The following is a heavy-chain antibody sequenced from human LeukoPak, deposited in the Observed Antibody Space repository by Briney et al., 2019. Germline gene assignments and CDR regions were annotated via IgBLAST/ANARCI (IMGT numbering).Heavy chain of an antibody. J-gene: IGHJ6*03. CDR1: GGSISSYY. CDR3: ASYPNYYYMDV. CDR2: IYYSGST. V-gene: IGHV4-59*01. Sequence: SETLSLTCTVSGGSISSYYWSWIRQPPGKGLEWIGYIYYSGSTNYNPSLKSRVTISVDTSKNQFSLKLSSVTAADTAVYYCASYPNYYYMDVWGKGTTVTISS.